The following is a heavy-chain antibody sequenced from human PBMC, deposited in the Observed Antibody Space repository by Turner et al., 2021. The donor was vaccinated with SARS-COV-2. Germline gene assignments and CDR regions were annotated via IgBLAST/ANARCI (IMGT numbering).Heavy chain of an antibody. V-gene: IGHV4-39*01. Sequence: QLQLQESGPGLVKPSETLSLTCTVSGGSISSSSYYWGWIRQPPGKGLEWIGSIYYSGSTYYNPSLKSRVTISVDTSKNQFSLKQSSVTAADTAVYYCASQEALVPSYYYYYYGMDVWGQGTTVTVSS. CDR2: IYYSGST. CDR3: ASQEALVPSYYYYYYGMDV. CDR1: GGSISSSSYY. D-gene: IGHD3-10*01. J-gene: IGHJ6*02.